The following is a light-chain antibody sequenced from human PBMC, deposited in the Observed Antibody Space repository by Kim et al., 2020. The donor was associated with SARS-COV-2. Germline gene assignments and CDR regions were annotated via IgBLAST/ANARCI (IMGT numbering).Light chain of an antibody. J-gene: IGLJ2*01. CDR3: CSYAGSVV. V-gene: IGLV2-11*01. CDR1: SSDVGSYNY. CDR2: DVT. Sequence: PGQSGTISCTGTSSDVGSYNYVSWYQQHPGKAPKLIIYDVTKRPSGVPDRFSGSKSGNTASLTISGLQAEDEADYYCCSYAGSVVFGGGTQLTVL.